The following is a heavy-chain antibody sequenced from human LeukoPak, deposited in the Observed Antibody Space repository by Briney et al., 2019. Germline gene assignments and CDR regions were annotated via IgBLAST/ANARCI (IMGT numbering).Heavy chain of an antibody. CDR1: GYSFTSYW. D-gene: IGHD6-19*01. J-gene: IGHJ4*02. CDR2: IYPGDSDT. CDR3: ARLAPIAVAANFDY. Sequence: RGESLKISCKGSGYSFTSYWIGWVRQMPGKGLEWMGIIYPGDSDTRYSPSFQGQVTISPDKSISTAYLQWSSLKASDTAMYYCARLAPIAVAANFDYWGQGTLVTVSS. V-gene: IGHV5-51*01.